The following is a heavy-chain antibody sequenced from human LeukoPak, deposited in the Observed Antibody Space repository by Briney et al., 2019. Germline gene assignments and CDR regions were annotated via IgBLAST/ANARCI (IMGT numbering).Heavy chain of an antibody. D-gene: IGHD3-22*01. Sequence: KPSETLSLTCVVSSYSISSGYYWGWIRLPPGKGLEWIGSIYQSGSTFYSPSLKSRVTISVDRSKNQFSLKLSSVTAADTAVYYCARAVGSSGPYNWFDPWGQGTLVTVSS. CDR1: SYSISSGYY. V-gene: IGHV4-38-2*01. CDR3: ARAVGSSGPYNWFDP. J-gene: IGHJ5*02. CDR2: IYQSGST.